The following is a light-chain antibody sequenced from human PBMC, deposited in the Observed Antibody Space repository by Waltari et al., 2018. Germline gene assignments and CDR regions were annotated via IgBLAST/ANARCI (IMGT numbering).Light chain of an antibody. J-gene: IGKJ1*01. V-gene: IGKV1-39*01. Sequence: DIQMTQSPSTLSASVGDRVTISCRASQTISRYLNWYQQKLGKAPNLLIYAASSLQSGVPSRFSGSGSGRDFTLTITSLQPEDFATYYCQQSYSFTRTFGQGTKVEIK. CDR2: AAS. CDR3: QQSYSFTRT. CDR1: QTISRY.